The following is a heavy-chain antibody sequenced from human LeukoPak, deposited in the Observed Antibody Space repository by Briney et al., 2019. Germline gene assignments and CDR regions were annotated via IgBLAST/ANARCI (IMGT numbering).Heavy chain of an antibody. J-gene: IGHJ4*02. V-gene: IGHV4-39*01. Sequence: SETLSLTCTVSGGSISSSSYYWGWIRQPPGKGLEWIGSIYYSGSTNYNPSLKSRVTISVDTSKNQFSLKLSSVTAADTAVYYCARHESGPLVCTSCRRAWDYWGQGALVTVSS. D-gene: IGHD2-2*01. CDR2: IYYSGST. CDR1: GGSISSSSYY. CDR3: ARHESGPLVCTSCRRAWDY.